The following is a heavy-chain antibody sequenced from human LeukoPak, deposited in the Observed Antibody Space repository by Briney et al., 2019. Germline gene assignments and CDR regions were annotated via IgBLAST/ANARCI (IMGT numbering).Heavy chain of an antibody. CDR1: GGSISSYY. V-gene: IGHV4-59*01. Sequence: PSETLSLTCTVSGGSISSYYWSWIRQPPGKGLEWIGYIYYSGSTNYNPSLKSRVTISVDTSKNQFSLKLSSVTAADTAVYYCARFGGCSSTSCYPPDLPDYWGQGTLVTDSS. CDR3: ARFGGCSSTSCYPPDLPDY. CDR2: IYYSGST. D-gene: IGHD2-2*01. J-gene: IGHJ4*02.